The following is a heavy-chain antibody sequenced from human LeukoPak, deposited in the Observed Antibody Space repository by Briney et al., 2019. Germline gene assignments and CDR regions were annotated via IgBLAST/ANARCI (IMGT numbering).Heavy chain of an antibody. Sequence: GGSLRLSCAASGFIFSTYGMHWVRQAPGKGLEWVAAIWSDGSNKYYADSVKGRFTISRDNSKNTLYLQMNSLRVEDTAMYYCARASGSYDYWGLGTLVTASS. J-gene: IGHJ4*02. CDR2: IWSDGSNK. CDR1: GFIFSTYG. CDR3: ARASGSYDY. V-gene: IGHV3-33*01. D-gene: IGHD1-26*01.